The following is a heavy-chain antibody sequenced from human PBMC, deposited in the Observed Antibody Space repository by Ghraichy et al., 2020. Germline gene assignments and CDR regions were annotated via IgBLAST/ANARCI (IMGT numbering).Heavy chain of an antibody. CDR3: ARRREYDSSGYYSGVGWYYFDY. CDR1: GYSFTSYW. J-gene: IGHJ4*02. Sequence: GESLNISCKGSGYSFTSYWISWVRQMPGKGLEWMGRIDPSDSYTNYSPSFQGHVTISADKSISTAYLQWSSLKASDTAMYYCARRREYDSSGYYSGVGWYYFDYWGQGTLVTVSS. CDR2: IDPSDSYT. D-gene: IGHD3-22*01. V-gene: IGHV5-10-1*01.